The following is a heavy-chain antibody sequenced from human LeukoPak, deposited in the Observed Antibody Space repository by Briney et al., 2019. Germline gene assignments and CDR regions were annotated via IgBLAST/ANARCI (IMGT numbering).Heavy chain of an antibody. CDR1: GGSISSGDYY. J-gene: IGHJ5*02. D-gene: IGHD5-18*01. Sequence: PSETLSLTCTVSGGSISSGDYYWSWIRQPPGKGLEWIGYIYYSGSTYYNPSLKSRVTISVDTSKNQFSLKLSSVTAADTAVYYCARGSPGDTWFDPWGQGTLVTVSS. CDR3: ARGSPGDTWFDP. V-gene: IGHV4-30-4*01. CDR2: IYYSGST.